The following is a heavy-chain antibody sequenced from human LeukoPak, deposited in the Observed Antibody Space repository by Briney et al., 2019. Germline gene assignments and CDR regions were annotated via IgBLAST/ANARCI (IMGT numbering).Heavy chain of an antibody. V-gene: IGHV4-39*07. CDR2: GYYFGTS. D-gene: IGHD6-25*01. J-gene: IGHJ4*02. Sequence: PSETLSLTCDVSGGSFTTIDYYWAWIRQPPGKGLEWIGSGYYFGTSSYNPSFQSRVTISLDTSTNQFFLKLTSVTAADTAVYYCARGGGALDYWGQGTLVTVSS. CDR1: GGSFTTIDYY. CDR3: ARGGGALDY.